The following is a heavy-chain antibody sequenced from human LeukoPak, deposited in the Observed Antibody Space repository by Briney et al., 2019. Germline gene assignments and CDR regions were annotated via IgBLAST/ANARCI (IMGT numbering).Heavy chain of an antibody. V-gene: IGHV3-23*01. Sequence: SGGTLTLTCAASGFDISSYDVSWVRPAPGKGLEWVSDINGCGGSTYYRDRVKGRITVSRAKTKNTLYLRMMRLRAEDTAVYYCAKDFLDNREQPYSMDVWGQGTTVTVSS. CDR1: GFDISSYD. CDR3: AKDFLDNREQPYSMDV. CDR2: INGCGGST. J-gene: IGHJ6*02. D-gene: IGHD2-15*01.